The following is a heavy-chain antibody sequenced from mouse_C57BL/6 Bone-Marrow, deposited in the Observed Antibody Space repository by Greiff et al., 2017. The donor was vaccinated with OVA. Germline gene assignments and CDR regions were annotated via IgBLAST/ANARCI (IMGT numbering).Heavy chain of an antibody. J-gene: IGHJ4*01. Sequence: VQLQQSGPELVKPGASVKISCKASGYSFTGYYMNWVKQSPEKSLEWIGEINPSTGGTTYNQKFKAKATLTVDKSSSTAYMQLKSLTSEDSAVYYCARYSSGPSMDYWGQGTSVTVSS. V-gene: IGHV1-42*01. D-gene: IGHD3-2*02. CDR3: ARYSSGPSMDY. CDR1: GYSFTGYY. CDR2: INPSTGGT.